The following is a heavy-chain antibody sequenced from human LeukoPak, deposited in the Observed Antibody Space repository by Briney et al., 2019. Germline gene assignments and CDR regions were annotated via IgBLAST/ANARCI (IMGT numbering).Heavy chain of an antibody. Sequence: SVKVSXKASGGTFSTYAISWVRQAPGQGLEWMGRIIPIFDTAKYAQKFQGRVTITTDESTSTAYMELSSLRFEDTAVYYCARDGGCGGDCYSSHFDYWGQGTQVTVSS. CDR3: ARDGGCGGDCYSSHFDY. CDR2: IIPIFDTA. CDR1: GGTFSTYA. D-gene: IGHD2-21*02. J-gene: IGHJ4*02. V-gene: IGHV1-69*05.